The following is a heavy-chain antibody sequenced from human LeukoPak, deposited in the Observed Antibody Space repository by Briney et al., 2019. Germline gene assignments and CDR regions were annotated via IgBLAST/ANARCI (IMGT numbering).Heavy chain of an antibody. Sequence: SETLSLTCTVSGGSISSAPYYWGWIRQPPGKGLEWIGSIHYSGSAYYNPSLESRVTVSVDTSKNQFSLKVNSVTAADTAVYYCVRSLTATWNFDLWGRGTLVTVSS. CDR1: GGSISSAPYY. J-gene: IGHJ2*01. V-gene: IGHV4-39*01. CDR2: IHYSGSA. CDR3: VRSLTATWNFDL. D-gene: IGHD5-18*01.